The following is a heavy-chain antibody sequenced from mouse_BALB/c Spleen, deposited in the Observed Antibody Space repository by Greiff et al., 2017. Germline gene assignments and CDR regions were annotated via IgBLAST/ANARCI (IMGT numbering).Heavy chain of an antibody. D-gene: IGHD2-1*01. V-gene: IGHV3-2*02. CDR3: ASRNYPAWFAY. CDR2: ISYSGST. J-gene: IGHJ3*01. CDR1: GYSITSDYA. Sequence: EVQLVESGPGLVKPSQSLSLTCTVTGYSITSDYAWNWIRQFPGNKLEWMGYISYSGSTSYNPSLKSRISITRDTSKNQFFLQLNSVTTEDTATYYCASRNYPAWFAYWGQGTLVTVSA.